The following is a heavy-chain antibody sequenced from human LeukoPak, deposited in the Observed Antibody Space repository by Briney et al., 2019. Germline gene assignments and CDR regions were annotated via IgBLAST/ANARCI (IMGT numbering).Heavy chain of an antibody. J-gene: IGHJ4*02. CDR3: ARGIRDSSSWYFFPRVFDY. Sequence: SETLSLTCAVYGGSFSGYYWSWIRQPPGKGLEWIGEINHSGSTNYNPSLKSRVIISVDTSKNQFSLKLSSATAADTAVYYCARGIRDSSSWYFFPRVFDYWGQGTLVTVSS. D-gene: IGHD6-13*01. V-gene: IGHV4-34*01. CDR1: GGSFSGYY. CDR2: INHSGST.